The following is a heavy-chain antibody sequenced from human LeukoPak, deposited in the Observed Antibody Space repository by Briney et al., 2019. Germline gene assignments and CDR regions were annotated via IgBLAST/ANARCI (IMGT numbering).Heavy chain of an antibody. CDR2: ISGSGSTF. V-gene: IGHV3-48*03. Sequence: PGGSLRLSCAASGFTFSSYEINWVRQLPGKGLEWVAHISGSGSTFYYAESVKGRFTISRDNHKNSLFLQMSSLTAEDTATYYCARDAFGSSWYIDFWGRGTLVTVSS. D-gene: IGHD6-13*01. CDR1: GFTFSSYE. J-gene: IGHJ4*02. CDR3: ARDAFGSSWYIDF.